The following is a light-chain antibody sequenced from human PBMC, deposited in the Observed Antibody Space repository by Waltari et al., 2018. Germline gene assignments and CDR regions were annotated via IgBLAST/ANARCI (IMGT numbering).Light chain of an antibody. CDR1: QSIRSY. CDR2: AAS. CDR3: QQSYSTPPYT. Sequence: DIQMTQSPSSLSASVGDRVTITCRASQSIRSYLNWYQQKPGKAPKLLIYAASSLQSGVPSRFSGSGSGTEFALTISSLQPEDFATYYCQQSYSTPPYTFGQGTKLEIK. J-gene: IGKJ2*01. V-gene: IGKV1-39*01.